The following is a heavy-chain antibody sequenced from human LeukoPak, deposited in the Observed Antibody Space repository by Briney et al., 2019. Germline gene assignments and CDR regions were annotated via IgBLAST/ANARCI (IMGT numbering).Heavy chain of an antibody. Sequence: ASVKISXKVSGYTFTDYYMHWVQQAPGKGLEWMGLVDPEDGETIYAEKFQGRVTITADTSTDTAYMELSSPRSEDTAVYYCATGGDQGFDYWGQGTLVTVSS. J-gene: IGHJ4*02. D-gene: IGHD2-21*01. V-gene: IGHV1-69-2*01. CDR1: GYTFTDYY. CDR2: VDPEDGET. CDR3: ATGGDQGFDY.